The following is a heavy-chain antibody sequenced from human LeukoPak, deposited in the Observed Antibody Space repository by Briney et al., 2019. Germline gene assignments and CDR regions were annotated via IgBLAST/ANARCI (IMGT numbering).Heavy chain of an antibody. CDR1: GGSFSGYY. V-gene: IGHV4-34*01. Sequence: KPSETLSLTCAVYGGSFSGYYWSWIRQPPGKGLEWIGEINHSGSTKYNPSLKSRVTISVDTSKNQFSLKLSSVAAADSAVYYCARRRCSSTSCYPCYYYMDVWGKGTTVTVSS. CDR3: ARRRCSSTSCYPCYYYMDV. D-gene: IGHD2-2*01. J-gene: IGHJ6*03. CDR2: INHSGST.